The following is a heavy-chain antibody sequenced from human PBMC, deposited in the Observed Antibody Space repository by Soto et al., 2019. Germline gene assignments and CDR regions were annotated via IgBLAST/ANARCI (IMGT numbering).Heavy chain of an antibody. CDR2: INPNSGGT. D-gene: IGHD2-2*01. V-gene: IGHV1-2*04. J-gene: IGHJ6*02. Sequence: ASVKVSCKAPGYTLTGYYMHWVRQAPGQGLEWMGWINPNSGGTNYAQKFQGWVTMTRDTYVSTAYMERSRLRSHDTTVYYCATSQPLPYCSSTSCQWDYYYGMDVWSEGTTDTVSS. CDR3: ATSQPLPYCSSTSCQWDYYYGMDV. CDR1: GYTLTGYY.